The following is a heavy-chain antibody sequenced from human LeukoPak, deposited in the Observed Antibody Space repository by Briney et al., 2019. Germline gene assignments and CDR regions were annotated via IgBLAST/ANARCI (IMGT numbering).Heavy chain of an antibody. Sequence: GGSLRLSCVVSGFTFSDYHMNWVRQAPGKGLEWVSSISTSNSYIYYADSLTGRFTISRDNAKNSLYLQMNSLRAEDTAVYYCAGRATTERGSSYGLDYWGQGTLVTVSS. CDR1: GFTFSDYH. CDR2: ISTSNSYI. J-gene: IGHJ4*02. D-gene: IGHD5-18*01. V-gene: IGHV3-21*01. CDR3: AGRATTERGSSYGLDY.